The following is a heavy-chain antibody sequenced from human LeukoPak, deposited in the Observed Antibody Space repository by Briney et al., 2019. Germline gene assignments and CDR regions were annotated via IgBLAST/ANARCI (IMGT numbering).Heavy chain of an antibody. V-gene: IGHV4-34*01. J-gene: IGHJ4*02. CDR2: INHSGST. D-gene: IGHD5-18*01. CDR3: ARVLRGPRGYSYTLVRGLIEYYFDY. CDR1: GGSFSGYY. Sequence: SGTLSLTCAVYGGSFSGYYWSWIRQPPGKGLEWIGEINHSGSTNYNPSLKSRVTISVDTSKNQFSLKLSSVTAADTAVYYCARVLRGPRGYSYTLVRGLIEYYFDYWGQGTLVTVSS.